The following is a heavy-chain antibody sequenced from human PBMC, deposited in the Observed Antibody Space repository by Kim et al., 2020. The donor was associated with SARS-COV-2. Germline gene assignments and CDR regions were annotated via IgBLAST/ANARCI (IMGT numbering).Heavy chain of an antibody. CDR1: GFTFSSYA. CDR3: AKDIGSSGYWEEYFQH. CDR2: ISGSGGST. Sequence: GGSLRLSCAASGFTFSSYAMSWVRQAPGKGLEWVSAISGSGGSTYYADSVKGRFTISRDNSKNTLYLQMNSLRAEDTAVYYCAKDIGSSGYWEEYFQHWGQGTLVTVSS. D-gene: IGHD3-22*01. V-gene: IGHV3-23*01. J-gene: IGHJ1*01.